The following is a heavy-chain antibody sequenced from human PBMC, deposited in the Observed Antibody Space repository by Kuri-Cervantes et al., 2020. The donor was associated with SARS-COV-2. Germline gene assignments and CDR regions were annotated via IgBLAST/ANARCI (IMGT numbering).Heavy chain of an antibody. Sequence: GESLKISCAASGFTFDDYGMSWIRQAPGKGLEWVSYISSSSSYTNYADSVKGRFTISRDNAKNSLYLQMNSLRAEDTAVYYCARDLYYYDSSGYYDYWGQGTLVTVSS. J-gene: IGHJ4*02. CDR1: GFTFDDYG. V-gene: IGHV3-11*05. CDR2: ISSSSSYT. CDR3: ARDLYYYDSSGYYDY. D-gene: IGHD3-22*01.